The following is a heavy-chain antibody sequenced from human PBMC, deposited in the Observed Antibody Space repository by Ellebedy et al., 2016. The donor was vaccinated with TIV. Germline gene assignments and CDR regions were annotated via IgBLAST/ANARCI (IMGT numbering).Heavy chain of an antibody. D-gene: IGHD6-13*01. CDR2: ISGSGGST. CDR1: GFTFSSYA. J-gene: IGHJ4*02. CDR3: AKDRRIAAADY. Sequence: PGGSLRLSCAASGFTFSSYAMNWVRQAPGKGLEWVSRISGSGGSTYYADSVKGRFTISRDNSKNTLYLQMKSLRGDDTAVYYCAKDRRIAAADYWGQGTLVTVSS. V-gene: IGHV3-23*01.